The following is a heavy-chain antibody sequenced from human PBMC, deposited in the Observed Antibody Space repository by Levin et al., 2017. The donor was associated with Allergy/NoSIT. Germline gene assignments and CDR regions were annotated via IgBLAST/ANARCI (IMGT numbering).Heavy chain of an antibody. CDR2: IKSKKNGGTV. CDR3: TTGSSGGEDY. CDR1: GFTRFTFTDAW. V-gene: IGHV3-15*01. J-gene: IGHJ4*01. D-gene: IGHD3-16*01. Sequence: SCAGSGFTRFTFTDAWMSWVRQAPGKGLEWIGRIKSKKNGGTVVYNAPVQGRFTISRDDSKNMLFLQMNSLKIEDTAVYYCTTGSSGGEDYWGQGTLVTVSS.